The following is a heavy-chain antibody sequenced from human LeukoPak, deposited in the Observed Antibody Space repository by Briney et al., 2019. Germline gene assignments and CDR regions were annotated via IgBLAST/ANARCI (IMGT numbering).Heavy chain of an antibody. V-gene: IGHV3-30*18. Sequence: GRSLRLSCAASGFTFSNFGMYWVRQAPGKGLEWVAVISYDGSNKYYADSVKGRFTISRDDSRSTLYLQMDSLRAEDTAVYYCAKARQPTTVTVYFDHWGQGTLVTVSS. D-gene: IGHD4-17*01. CDR3: AKARQPTTVTVYFDH. CDR2: ISYDGSNK. CDR1: GFTFSNFG. J-gene: IGHJ4*02.